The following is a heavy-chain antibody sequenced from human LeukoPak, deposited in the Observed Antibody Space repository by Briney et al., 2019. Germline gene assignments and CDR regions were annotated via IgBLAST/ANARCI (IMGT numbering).Heavy chain of an antibody. J-gene: IGHJ6*02. V-gene: IGHV5-51*01. CDR3: ARITCSSTSCYTPYYYYGMDV. CDR2: IYPGDSDT. Sequence: GESLKISCKGSGYSFTSYWIGWVRQMLGKGLEWMGIIYPGDSDTRYSPSFQGQVTISADKSISTAYLQWSSLKASDTAMYYCARITCSSTSCYTPYYYYGMDVWGQGTTVTVSS. D-gene: IGHD2-2*02. CDR1: GYSFTSYW.